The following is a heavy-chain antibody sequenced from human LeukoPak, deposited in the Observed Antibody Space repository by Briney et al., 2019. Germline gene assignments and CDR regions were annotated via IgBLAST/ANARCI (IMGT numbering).Heavy chain of an antibody. Sequence: GSSVKVSCKASGGTFSSYAISWVRQAPGQGLEWMGGIIPIFGTAYYAQKFQGRVTITTDESTGTAYMELSSLRSEDTAVYYCARRVRSVAGKEDWFDPWGQGTLVTVSS. V-gene: IGHV1-69*05. CDR1: GGTFSSYA. CDR2: IIPIFGTA. J-gene: IGHJ5*02. D-gene: IGHD6-19*01. CDR3: ARRVRSVAGKEDWFDP.